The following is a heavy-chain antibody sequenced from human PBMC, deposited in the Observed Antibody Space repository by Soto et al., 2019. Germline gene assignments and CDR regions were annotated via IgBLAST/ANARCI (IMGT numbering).Heavy chain of an antibody. CDR1: GFTFSSYA. Sequence: EVQLLEAGGGLVQPGGSLRLSCAASGFTFSSYAMSWVRQAPGKGLEWVSAISGSGGSTYYADSVKGRFTISRDNSKNTVYLQMNSLRAEDTAVYYCAKPYCSSTSCSFDYWGQGTLVTVSS. V-gene: IGHV3-23*01. CDR2: ISGSGGST. J-gene: IGHJ4*02. CDR3: AKPYCSSTSCSFDY. D-gene: IGHD2-2*01.